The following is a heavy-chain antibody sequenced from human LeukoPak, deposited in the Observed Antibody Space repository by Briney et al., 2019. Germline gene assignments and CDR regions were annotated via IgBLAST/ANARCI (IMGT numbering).Heavy chain of an antibody. V-gene: IGHV4-31*03. CDR1: GVSVSDDRYY. CDR2: KYYSGSA. D-gene: IGHD2-2*01. CDR3: ATPYCSSISCLDVFNM. J-gene: IGHJ3*02. Sequence: PSETLSLTCNVSGVSVSDDRYYWTWIRQHPGKGLEWIGYKYYSGSAKYNPSLKSRLTISIDTSKNQFSLQLSSVTAADTATYYCATPYCSSISCLDVFNMWGQGTRVTVSS.